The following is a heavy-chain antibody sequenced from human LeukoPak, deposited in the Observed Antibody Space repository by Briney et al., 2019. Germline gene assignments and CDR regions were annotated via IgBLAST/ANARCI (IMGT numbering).Heavy chain of an antibody. Sequence: GGSLRLSCAASGFTFSSYSMNWVRQAPGKGLEGVSYISSSSSTIYCADSVKGRFTISRDNAKNSPYLQMNSLRAEATAVSYCATRVVVMGLDYWGQGTLVTVSS. CDR2: ISSSSSTI. V-gene: IGHV3-48*01. CDR1: GFTFSSYS. J-gene: IGHJ4*02. CDR3: ATRVVVMGLDY. D-gene: IGHD3-22*01.